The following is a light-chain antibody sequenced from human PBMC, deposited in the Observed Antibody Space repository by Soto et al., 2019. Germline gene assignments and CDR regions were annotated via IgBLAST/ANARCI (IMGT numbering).Light chain of an antibody. Sequence: QSALTQPASVSGSPGQSITISCTGGSSDIGGYNYVSWFQQHPGKAPKLMIYEVTNRPSGVSNRFSGSKSGSTASLTISGLQAEDEADYYCSSYTSSNTLAFGPGTKLTVL. CDR2: EVT. CDR3: SSYTSSNTLA. CDR1: SSDIGGYNY. J-gene: IGLJ1*01. V-gene: IGLV2-14*01.